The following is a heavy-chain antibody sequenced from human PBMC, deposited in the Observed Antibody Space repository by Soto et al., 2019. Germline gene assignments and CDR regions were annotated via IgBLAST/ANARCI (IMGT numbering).Heavy chain of an antibody. Sequence: ASVKVSCKASGFTFTSSAVQWVRQARGQRLEWVGWIVVGSGNTNYAQKFQERVTIARDMSTSTAYMELSSLRSEDTAVYYCAAMATISSGAFDIWGQGTMVTVSS. V-gene: IGHV1-58*01. CDR1: GFTFTSSA. J-gene: IGHJ3*02. CDR2: IVVGSGNT. CDR3: AAMATISSGAFDI.